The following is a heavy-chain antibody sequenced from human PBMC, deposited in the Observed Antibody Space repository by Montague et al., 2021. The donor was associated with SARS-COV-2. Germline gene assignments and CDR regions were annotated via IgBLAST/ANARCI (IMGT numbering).Heavy chain of an antibody. J-gene: IGHJ5*02. CDR1: GGSIGSGGFS. V-gene: IGHV4-30-2*01. Sequence: TLSLTCSLSGGSIGSGGFSWSWIRQPPGKGLEWIGHTSHTGTPHYSPSLKSRVTISIDRSKNQFSLNLDSVTAADTAVYYCARLKVAPNGGWNWFDPWGQGILGTVSS. CDR2: TSHTGTP. D-gene: IGHD6-19*01. CDR3: ARLKVAPNGGWNWFDP.